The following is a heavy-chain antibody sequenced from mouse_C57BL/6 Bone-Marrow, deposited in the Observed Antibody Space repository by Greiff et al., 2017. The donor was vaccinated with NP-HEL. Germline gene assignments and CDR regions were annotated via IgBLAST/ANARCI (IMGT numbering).Heavy chain of an antibody. V-gene: IGHV14-1*01. Sequence: DVKLQESGAELVRPGASVKLSCTASGFNITDYYMHWVKQRPEQGLEWIGRIDPEDGGTEYAPKFQGKATMTADTSSNTAYLQLSSLTSEDTAVYYCTTGVYYDYDGYAMDYWGQGTSVTVSS. D-gene: IGHD2-4*01. J-gene: IGHJ4*01. CDR1: GFNITDYY. CDR2: IDPEDGGT. CDR3: TTGVYYDYDGYAMDY.